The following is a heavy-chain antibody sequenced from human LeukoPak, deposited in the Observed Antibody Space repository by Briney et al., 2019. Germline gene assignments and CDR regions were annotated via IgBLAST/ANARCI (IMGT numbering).Heavy chain of an antibody. V-gene: IGHV4-34*01. CDR1: SGSFSGYY. Sequence: SETLSLTCAVYSGSFSGYYWSWIRQPPGKGLEWIGEINHSGSTNYNPSLKSRVTISVDTSKNQFSLKLSSVTAADTAVYYCARGTKVVPAYNWFDPWGQGTLVTVSS. D-gene: IGHD2-2*01. CDR2: INHSGST. CDR3: ARGTKVVPAYNWFDP. J-gene: IGHJ5*02.